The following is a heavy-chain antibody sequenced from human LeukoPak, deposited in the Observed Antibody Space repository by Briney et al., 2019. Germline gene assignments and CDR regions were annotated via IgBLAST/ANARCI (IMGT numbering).Heavy chain of an antibody. CDR3: ARASRYYYDSSGSHGDY. CDR1: GGSFSGYY. J-gene: IGHJ4*02. V-gene: IGHV4-34*01. CDR2: INHSGST. Sequence: SETLSLTCAVYGGSFSGYYWSWIRQPPGKGLEWIGEINHSGSTNYNPSLKSRVTISVDTSKNQFSLKLSSVTAEDTAVYYCARASRYYYDSSGSHGDYWGQGTLVTASS. D-gene: IGHD3-22*01.